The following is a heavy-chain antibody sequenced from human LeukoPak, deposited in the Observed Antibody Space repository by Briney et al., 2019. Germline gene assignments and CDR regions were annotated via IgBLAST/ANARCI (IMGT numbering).Heavy chain of an antibody. V-gene: IGHV3-7*01. CDR2: IKQDGSET. Sequence: GSLRLSCAASGFTFINYWMGWVRQAPGKGLEWVANIKQDGSETYYVDSVKGRFTISRDNAKSSLFLHMNSLRAEDTAVYYCARWGYTNGWYYFENWGQETLVTVSS. CDR3: ARWGYTNGWYYFEN. CDR1: GFTFINYW. J-gene: IGHJ4*02. D-gene: IGHD6-19*01.